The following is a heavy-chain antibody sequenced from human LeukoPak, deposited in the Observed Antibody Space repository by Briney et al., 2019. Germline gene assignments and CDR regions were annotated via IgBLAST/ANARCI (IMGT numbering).Heavy chain of an antibody. Sequence: SETLSLTCAVYGWSFSGYYWSWIRQPPGKGLEWIGEINHSGSTNYNPSLKSRVTISVDTSKNQFSLKLSSVTAADTAVYYCASGPIQLWLPDFWGQGTLVTVSS. D-gene: IGHD5-18*01. V-gene: IGHV4-34*01. J-gene: IGHJ4*02. CDR2: INHSGST. CDR3: ASGPIQLWLPDF. CDR1: GWSFSGYY.